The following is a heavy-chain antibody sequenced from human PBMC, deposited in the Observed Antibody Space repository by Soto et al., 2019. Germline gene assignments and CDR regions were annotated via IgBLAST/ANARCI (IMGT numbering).Heavy chain of an antibody. J-gene: IGHJ4*02. CDR1: GFSLSTSGVG. CDR2: FYWDDDR. Sequence: QITLKESGPTLVKPTQTLTLTCTFSGFSLSTSGVGVGWVRQPPGKALEWLTLFYWDDDRRYNPSLRNRLTFTKDTSKNQVVLTMTNMDPVDTAIYYCAHGSSIVGAPAFDYWGQGILVTVSS. CDR3: AHGSSIVGAPAFDY. V-gene: IGHV2-5*02. D-gene: IGHD1-26*01.